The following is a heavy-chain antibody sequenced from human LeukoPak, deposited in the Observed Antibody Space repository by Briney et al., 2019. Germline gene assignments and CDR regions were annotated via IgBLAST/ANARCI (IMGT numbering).Heavy chain of an antibody. CDR3: ARVNLLGYCTNGVCPGGGLPFDY. D-gene: IGHD2-8*01. CDR1: GGSISSYY. J-gene: IGHJ4*02. CDR2: IYYSGST. Sequence: TSETLSLTCTVSGGSISSYYWSWIRQPPGKGLEWIGYIYYSGSTNYNPSLKSRVTISVDTSKNQFSLKLRSVTAADTAVYYWARVNLLGYCTNGVCPGGGLPFDYWGQGTLVTVSS. V-gene: IGHV4-59*12.